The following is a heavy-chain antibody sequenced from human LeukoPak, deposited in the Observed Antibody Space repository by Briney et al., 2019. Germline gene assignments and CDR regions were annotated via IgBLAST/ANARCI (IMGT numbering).Heavy chain of an antibody. CDR2: ISSAGDAV. Sequence: GGSLRLSCAASGFSFSDYYMGWVRQAPGKGLEWVAFISSAGDAVYYVESVKGRFTISRDNAKNSLYLRMNSLRAEDTAVYHCARDGVVGVAGTGGYLDPWGQGTLVTVSS. J-gene: IGHJ5*01. CDR1: GFSFSDYY. D-gene: IGHD6-19*01. V-gene: IGHV3-11*01. CDR3: ARDGVVGVAGTGGYLDP.